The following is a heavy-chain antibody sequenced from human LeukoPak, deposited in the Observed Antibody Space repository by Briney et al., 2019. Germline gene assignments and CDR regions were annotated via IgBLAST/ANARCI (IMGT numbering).Heavy chain of an antibody. CDR3: ARDKIRGFDY. CDR2: IYYSGST. J-gene: IGHJ4*02. D-gene: IGHD3-10*01. V-gene: IGHV4-59*01. CDR1: GGSISSYY. Sequence: SETLSLTCTVSGGSISSYYWSWIRQPPGKGLEWIGYIYYSGSTNYNPSLKSRVTISVDTSKNQFSLKLSSVTAADTAVYYCARDKIRGFDYWGQGTLVTVSS.